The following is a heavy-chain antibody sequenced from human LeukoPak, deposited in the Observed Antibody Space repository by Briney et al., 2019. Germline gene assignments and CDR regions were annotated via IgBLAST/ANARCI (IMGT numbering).Heavy chain of an antibody. CDR2: IYYGGST. V-gene: IGHV4-59*01. J-gene: IGHJ2*01. CDR3: ARAFYGDYVWYFDL. Sequence: PSETLSLTCTGSGGSISSYNWSWIGQPPGKGLGGIGNIYYGGSTNYNPSLKSRVTISVDTSKNQFSLKLSSVTAADTAVYYCARAFYGDYVWYFDLWGRGTLVTVSS. CDR1: GGSISSYN. D-gene: IGHD4-17*01.